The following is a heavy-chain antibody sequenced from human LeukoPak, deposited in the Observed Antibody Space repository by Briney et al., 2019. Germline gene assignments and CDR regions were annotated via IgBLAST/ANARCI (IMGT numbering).Heavy chain of an antibody. CDR1: GVSISSNNYY. V-gene: IGHV4-39*01. CDR3: ARLSDSEQPIDH. D-gene: IGHD1-14*01. CDR2: IYYSGST. J-gene: IGHJ4*02. Sequence: PSETRSLTCTVSGVSISSNNYYWGWIRQPPGKGLEWIGSIYYSGSTYYNPSLKSRVTISVDTSKNQFSLKLSSVTAADTAMYYCARLSDSEQPIDHWGQGTLVTVSS.